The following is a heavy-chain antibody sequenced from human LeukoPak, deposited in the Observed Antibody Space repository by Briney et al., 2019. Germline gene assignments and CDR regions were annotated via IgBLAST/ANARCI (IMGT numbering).Heavy chain of an antibody. D-gene: IGHD5-24*01. CDR1: GFTFDDYG. CDR2: INWNGGST. Sequence: GGSLRLSCAASGFTFDDYGMSWVRQAPGKGLEWGSGINWNGGSTGYADSVRGRFTISRDNAKNSLYLQMNSLRAEDTALYYCARGALGDGYNFPTRNAFDIWGQGTMVTVSS. V-gene: IGHV3-20*04. J-gene: IGHJ3*02. CDR3: ARGALGDGYNFPTRNAFDI.